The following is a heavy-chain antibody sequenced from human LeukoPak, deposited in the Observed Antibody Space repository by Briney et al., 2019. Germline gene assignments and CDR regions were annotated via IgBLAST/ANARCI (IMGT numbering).Heavy chain of an antibody. D-gene: IGHD3-16*01. Sequence: RGGFLRLSCAASGFTFTNYAMSWVRQAPGKGLEWVSTIGSGGSTYYADSVKGRFTISRDISKNTLYLQMNSLRAEDTAVYYCAKLGLKLGGDYWGQGALVTVSS. CDR1: GFTFTNYA. J-gene: IGHJ4*02. CDR2: IGSGGST. CDR3: AKLGLKLGGDY. V-gene: IGHV3-23*01.